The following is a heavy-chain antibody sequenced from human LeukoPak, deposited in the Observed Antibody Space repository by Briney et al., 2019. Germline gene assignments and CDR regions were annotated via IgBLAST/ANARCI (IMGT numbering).Heavy chain of an antibody. D-gene: IGHD2-15*01. CDR3: VKGQWGYCSGGSCYWFDP. V-gene: IGHV3-64D*06. Sequence: GGSLRLSCSASGLTFSSYAMHWVRQAPGKGLEYVSAISSNGGSTYYADSVKGRFTISRDNSKNTLYLQMSSLRAEDTAVYYCVKGQWGYCSGGSCYWFDPWGQGTLVTVSS. CDR2: ISSNGGST. CDR1: GLTFSSYA. J-gene: IGHJ5*02.